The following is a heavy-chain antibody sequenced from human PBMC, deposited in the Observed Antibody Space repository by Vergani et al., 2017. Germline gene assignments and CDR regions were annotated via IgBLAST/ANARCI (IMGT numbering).Heavy chain of an antibody. CDR1: GNSISSDYY. Sequence: QVQLQESGPGLVKPSETLSLTCSVSGNSISSDYYWGWIRQPPGKGLEWLGTINHSGGTYYNPSLKSRVTISVDTSKNQFSLKLTSVTAADTAVYYCARDPMGRAVIGAFDIWGLGTMVTVSS. V-gene: IGHV4-38-2*02. J-gene: IGHJ3*02. CDR3: ARDPMGRAVIGAFDI. D-gene: IGHD3-10*01. CDR2: INHSGGT.